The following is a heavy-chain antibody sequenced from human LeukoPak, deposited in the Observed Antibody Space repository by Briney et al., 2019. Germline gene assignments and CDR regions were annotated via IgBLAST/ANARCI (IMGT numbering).Heavy chain of an antibody. CDR3: AKDRATIAAAGTGFDY. V-gene: IGHV3-30*02. J-gene: IGHJ4*02. Sequence: SGGSLRLSCAASGFTFSIYGMHWLRQAPGKGLEWVAFIRYGGSNKYHADSVKGRFTISRDNYKNTLYLQMNSLRAEDTAVYYCAKDRATIAAAGTGFDYWGQGTLVTVSS. CDR2: IRYGGSNK. CDR1: GFTFSIYG. D-gene: IGHD6-13*01.